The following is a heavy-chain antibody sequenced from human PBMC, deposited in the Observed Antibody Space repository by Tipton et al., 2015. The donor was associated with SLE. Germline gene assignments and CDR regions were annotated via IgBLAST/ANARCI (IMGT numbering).Heavy chain of an antibody. CDR3: ARGRNGGPAFFDY. V-gene: IGHV4-34*01. Sequence: TLSLTCTVYGGSFSGYYWSWIRQPPGKGLEWIGEINHSGSTNYNPSLKSRVTISVDTSKNQFSLKLSSVTAADTAVYYYARGRNGGPAFFDYWGQGTLVTVSS. CDR1: GGSFSGYY. J-gene: IGHJ4*02. CDR2: INHSGST. D-gene: IGHD4-23*01.